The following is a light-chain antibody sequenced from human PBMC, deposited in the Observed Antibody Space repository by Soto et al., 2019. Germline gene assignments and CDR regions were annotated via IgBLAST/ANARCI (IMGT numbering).Light chain of an antibody. J-gene: IGKJ1*01. CDR1: QSVSISF. Sequence: EIVLSQSPGNLSLSPGERATLSCRARQSVSISFLAWYQHKPGQAPRRLIYGASSRATGIPDRFSGSGSGTDFTLTISRREPEDFAVYYCQQYDSSPKTFGQGT. CDR3: QQYDSSPKT. CDR2: GAS. V-gene: IGKV3-20*01.